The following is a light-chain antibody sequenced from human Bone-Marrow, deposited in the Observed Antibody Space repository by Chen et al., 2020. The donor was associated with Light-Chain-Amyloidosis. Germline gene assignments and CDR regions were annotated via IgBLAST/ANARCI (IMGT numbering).Light chain of an antibody. J-gene: IGLJ2*01. V-gene: IGLV1-40*01. CDR2: GNN. CDR3: QSYDSSLIGSL. CDR1: DSNIGTGYD. Sequence: SVLTQPPSVSGAPGQRVTISCPGSDSNIGTGYDVRWYQHLPGKAPKLLLYGNNNRPSGVPDRFSGSRSGTSASLAIPGLQAEDEADYYCQSYDSSLIGSLFGGGTKLTVL.